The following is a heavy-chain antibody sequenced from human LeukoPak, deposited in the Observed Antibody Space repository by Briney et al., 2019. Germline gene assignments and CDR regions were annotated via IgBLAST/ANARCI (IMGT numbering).Heavy chain of an antibody. Sequence: ASVKVSCKASGYTFTSYYMHWVRQAPGQGLEWMGIINPSGGSTSYAQKFQGRVTMTRDMSTSTVYMELSSLRSEDTAVYYCARDLKPSITIFGAVPTYFDYWGQGTLVTVSS. CDR2: INPSGGST. CDR1: GYTFTSYY. V-gene: IGHV1-46*01. CDR3: ARDLKPSITIFGAVPTYFDY. J-gene: IGHJ4*02. D-gene: IGHD3-3*01.